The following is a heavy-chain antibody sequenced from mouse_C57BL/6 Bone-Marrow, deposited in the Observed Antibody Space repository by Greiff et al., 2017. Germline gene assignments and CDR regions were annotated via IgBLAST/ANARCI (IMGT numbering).Heavy chain of an antibody. V-gene: IGHV1-26*01. CDR3: ARERFITTVVAAYYYAMDY. CDR2: INPNNGGT. CDR1: GYTFTAYY. J-gene: IGHJ4*01. Sequence: EVRLQQSGPELVKPGASVKISCKASGYTFTAYYMNWVKQSHGKSLEWIGDINPNNGGTSYNQKFKGKATLTVDKSSSTAYMELRSLTSEDSAVYYCARERFITTVVAAYYYAMDYWGQGTSVTVSS. D-gene: IGHD1-1*01.